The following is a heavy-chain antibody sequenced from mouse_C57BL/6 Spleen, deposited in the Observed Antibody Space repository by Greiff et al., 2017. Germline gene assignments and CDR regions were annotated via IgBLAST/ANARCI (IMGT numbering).Heavy chain of an antibody. CDR2: IWWDDDR. CDR1: GFSLSNFGMG. V-gene: IGHV8-8*01. D-gene: IGHD2-2*01. J-gene: IGHJ2*01. CDR3: ARRVYYGYDADYFDY. Sequence: QVTLKVSGPGILQPSQTLSLTCSFSGFSLSNFGMGVGWIRQPSGKGLEWLAHIWWDDDRYYNPALESRLTISKDTSKNQVFLKIANVDTADTATYYCARRVYYGYDADYFDYWGQGTTLTVSS.